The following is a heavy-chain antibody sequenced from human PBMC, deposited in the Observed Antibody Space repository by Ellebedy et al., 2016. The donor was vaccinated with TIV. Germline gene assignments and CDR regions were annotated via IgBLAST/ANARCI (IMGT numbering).Heavy chain of an antibody. J-gene: IGHJ4*02. CDR3: ARGGSSGSSDY. CDR1: GFTFRSHG. Sequence: PGGSLRLSCVASGFTFRSHGIYWVRQAPGKGLEWVAVISSDGSNKYYADSVKGRFTISRDNSKNTLYLQMNSLRTDDMAVYYCARGGSSGSSDYWGQGTLVIVSS. V-gene: IGHV3-30*03. CDR2: ISSDGSNK. D-gene: IGHD3-10*01.